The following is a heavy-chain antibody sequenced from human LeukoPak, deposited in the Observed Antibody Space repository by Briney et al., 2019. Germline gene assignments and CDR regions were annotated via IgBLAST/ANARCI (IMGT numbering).Heavy chain of an antibody. CDR3: AKAQTAPFDY. CDR2: IRSKANSYAT. Sequence: GGSLRLSCAASGFTFSGSAMHWVRQASGKGLEWVGRIRSKANSYATAYAASVKGRFTISRDDSKNTAYLQMNSLRDEDTAVYYCAKAQTAPFDYWGQGTLVTVSS. V-gene: IGHV3-73*01. D-gene: IGHD5-18*01. CDR1: GFTFSGSA. J-gene: IGHJ4*02.